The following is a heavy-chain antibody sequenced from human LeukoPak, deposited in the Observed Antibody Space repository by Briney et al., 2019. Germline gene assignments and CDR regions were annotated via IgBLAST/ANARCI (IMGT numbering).Heavy chain of an antibody. Sequence: PGGSLRLSCAASGFTFSSYAMSWVRQAPGKGLEWVSAISGSGGSTYYADSVKGRFTISRDNSKNTLYLQMNSLRAEDTAVYYCAEKKTAYGDYYPLYYWGQGTLVTVSS. V-gene: IGHV3-23*01. CDR1: GFTFSSYA. CDR3: AEKKTAYGDYYPLYY. J-gene: IGHJ4*02. CDR2: ISGSGGST. D-gene: IGHD4-17*01.